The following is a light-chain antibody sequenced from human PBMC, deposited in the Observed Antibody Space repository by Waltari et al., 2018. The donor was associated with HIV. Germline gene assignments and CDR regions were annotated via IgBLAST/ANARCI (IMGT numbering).Light chain of an antibody. V-gene: IGKV3D-15*01. CDR2: GAS. Sequence: DIVMTQSPATLSASPGERATLSCRASQGITYSRLAWYQQKTGRAPRLLIYGASTRATGIPAMCSGSEAETEFTRTISSLQSEDFAIYFCQQYDQYPRTFGQGTKVETK. J-gene: IGKJ1*01. CDR3: QQYDQYPRT. CDR1: QGITYSR.